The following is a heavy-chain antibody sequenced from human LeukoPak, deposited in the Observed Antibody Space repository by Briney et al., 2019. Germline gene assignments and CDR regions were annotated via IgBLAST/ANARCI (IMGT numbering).Heavy chain of an antibody. J-gene: IGHJ6*03. Sequence: SVKVSCKASGGTFISYAISWVRQAAGQGLEWMGGMIPIFGTANYAQKFQGGVTITTDESTSTAYMELSSLRSEDTAVYYCARSDDYGDSTSYYYYYYYMDVWGKGTTVTVSS. V-gene: IGHV1-69*05. CDR1: GGTFISYA. CDR2: MIPIFGTA. CDR3: ARSDDYGDSTSYYYYYYYMDV. D-gene: IGHD4-17*01.